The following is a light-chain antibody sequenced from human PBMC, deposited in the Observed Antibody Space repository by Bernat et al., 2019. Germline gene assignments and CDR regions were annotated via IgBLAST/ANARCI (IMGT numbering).Light chain of an antibody. J-gene: IGKJ2*01. CDR1: QSVSSSY. V-gene: IGKV3-20*01. Sequence: EIVLTQSPGTLSLSPGERATLSCRASQSVSSSYLAWYQQKPGQAPRLLIYGASSRDTGIPDRFSGRGSGTDFTLTISRLEPEDVAVYYCQQYGSSPAYTFGQGTKLEIK. CDR2: GAS. CDR3: QQYGSSPAYT.